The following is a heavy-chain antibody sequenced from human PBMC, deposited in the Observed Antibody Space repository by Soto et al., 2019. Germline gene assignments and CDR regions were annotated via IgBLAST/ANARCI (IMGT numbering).Heavy chain of an antibody. Sequence: EVQLVESGGALVRPGGSLPLSVAASGFTFSSDAWSGSRQTPGKGLEWVSALSTSGGRTYYAESVKGRFTISRDSSKNTLYLQMNSLRVEDTAIYYCVREGLWHSWGQGTLVTVSS. CDR1: GFTFSSDA. V-gene: IGHV3-23*04. CDR2: LSTSGGRT. CDR3: VREGLWHS. D-gene: IGHD3-10*01. J-gene: IGHJ4*02.